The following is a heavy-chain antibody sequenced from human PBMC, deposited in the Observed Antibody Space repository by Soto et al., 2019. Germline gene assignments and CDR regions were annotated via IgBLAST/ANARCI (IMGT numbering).Heavy chain of an antibody. CDR1: GFTFSSYA. D-gene: IGHD2-8*01. J-gene: IGHJ6*02. CDR2: ISYDGSNQ. Sequence: GSLRLSCAASGFTFSSYAIHWVRQAPGKGLEWVAVISYDGSNQYYADSVKGRFTISRDNSENTQYLQMTSLRPEDTALYYCARGQISHRCLDVWGQGTTVTVSS. CDR3: ARGQISHRCLDV. V-gene: IGHV3-30-3*01.